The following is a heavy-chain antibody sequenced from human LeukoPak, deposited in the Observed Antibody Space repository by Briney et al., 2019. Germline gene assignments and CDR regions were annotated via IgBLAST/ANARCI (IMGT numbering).Heavy chain of an antibody. CDR1: GYTFTGYY. CDR2: INPDSGAT. J-gene: IGHJ4*02. Sequence: ASVKVSCKASGYTFTGYYIHWVRQAPGQGLEWMGWINPDSGATICAQKFQGRVTMTRDTSISTAYMELTRLRSDDTAVYHCARDGGRGFNYGQYYFDHWGQGTLVTVSS. D-gene: IGHD5-18*01. V-gene: IGHV1-2*02. CDR3: ARDGGRGFNYGQYYFDH.